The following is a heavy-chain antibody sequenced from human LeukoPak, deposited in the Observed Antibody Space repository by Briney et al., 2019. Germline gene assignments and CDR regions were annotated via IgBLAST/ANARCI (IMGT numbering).Heavy chain of an antibody. CDR3: AKESGKFDY. CDR1: GLPIADFA. Sequence: GGSLRLSCVASGLPIADFAMHWVRQASGKGLEWVSLISGDGVSTFYADSVKGRFGISRDNSKNSLYLEMNSLRTEDAAMYYCAKESGKFDYWGQGTLVAVSS. CDR2: ISGDGVST. V-gene: IGHV3-43*02. J-gene: IGHJ4*02.